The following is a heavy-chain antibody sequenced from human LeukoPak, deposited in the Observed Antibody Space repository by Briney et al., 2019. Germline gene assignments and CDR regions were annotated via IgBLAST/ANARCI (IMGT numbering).Heavy chain of an antibody. V-gene: IGHV4-61*01. Sequence: SETLSLTCTVSGGSISSSIYYWGWIRQPPGKGLEWIGYINYSGRTNYNPSLKSGVTISVDTSKNQVSLKLSSVTAADTAVYYCARESGGSYYDYWGQGTRVTASS. CDR3: ARESGGSYYDY. D-gene: IGHD3-16*01. J-gene: IGHJ4*02. CDR1: GGSISSSIYY. CDR2: INYSGRT.